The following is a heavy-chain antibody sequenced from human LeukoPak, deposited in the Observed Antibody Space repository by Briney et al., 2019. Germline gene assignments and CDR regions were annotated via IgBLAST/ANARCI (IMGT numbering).Heavy chain of an antibody. CDR3: AREANYYGSGSYFEGTFDY. CDR2: ICHSGTT. J-gene: IGHJ4*02. Sequence: LRLSCAASGFTFSDYYMGWIRQSPGKGLEWIGVICHSGTTNYNPSLKSRVTISIDTSKNEFSLKLTSVTAADTAVYFCAREANYYGSGSYFEGTFDYWGQGSLVTVSS. D-gene: IGHD3-10*01. V-gene: IGHV4-59*01. CDR1: GFTFSDYY.